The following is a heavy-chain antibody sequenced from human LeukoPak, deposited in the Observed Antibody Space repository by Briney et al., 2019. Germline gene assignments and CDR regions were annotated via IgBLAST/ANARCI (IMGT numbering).Heavy chain of an antibody. D-gene: IGHD6-19*01. CDR3: AKDRAQWAFDI. V-gene: IGHV3-30*02. Sequence: PGGCLRLSCVASGFTFISYGMHWVRQAPGKGLGEVAFIPYDGRNIYYADSVKGRFTISRDNSKNTLYLQMNSLRAEDTAVYYCAKDRAQWAFDIWGQGTMVTVSS. CDR1: GFTFISYG. J-gene: IGHJ3*02. CDR2: IPYDGRNI.